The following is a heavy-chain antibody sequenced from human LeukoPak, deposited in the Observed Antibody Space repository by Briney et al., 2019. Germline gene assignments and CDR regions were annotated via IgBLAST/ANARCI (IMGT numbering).Heavy chain of an antibody. D-gene: IGHD3-10*01. J-gene: IGHJ4*02. CDR1: GFTFSVRG. CDR2: IPSSGNEI. CDR3: ARDHYYGSGSYPLY. Sequence: GGSLRLSCAASGFTFSVRGMTWVRQAPGKGLEWVSTIPSSGNEIYYADSVKGRFTSSRDNAKNTLYLQMNSLRAEDTAVYYCARDHYYGSGSYPLYWGQGALVTVSS. V-gene: IGHV3-21*01.